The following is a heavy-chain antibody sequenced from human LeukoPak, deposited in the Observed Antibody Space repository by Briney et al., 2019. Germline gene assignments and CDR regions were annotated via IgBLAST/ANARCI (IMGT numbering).Heavy chain of an antibody. CDR2: IKPDGGEK. CDR1: GFTFSSYM. CDR3: AKDRY. J-gene: IGHJ4*02. V-gene: IGHV3-7*03. Sequence: GALRLSCAASGFTFSSYMMTWVRQAPGKGLEWVANIKPDGGEKFYVDSVRGRFTISRDNAKNSLYLQMNSLRAEDTAVYYCAKDRYWGQGTLVTVSS.